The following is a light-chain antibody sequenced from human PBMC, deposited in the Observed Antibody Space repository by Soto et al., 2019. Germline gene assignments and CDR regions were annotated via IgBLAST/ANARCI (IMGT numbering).Light chain of an antibody. J-gene: IGKJ1*01. Sequence: DIQMTQSPSSLSASVGDRVTITCRASQDIGNDVGWYQRKPGKAPKRLIYLTYSLQTGVPSRFSGSGSGTDFSPTISSLQPEDSATYFCLQHNSYPRTFGQGTKVDIK. CDR3: LQHNSYPRT. V-gene: IGKV1-17*01. CDR2: LTY. CDR1: QDIGND.